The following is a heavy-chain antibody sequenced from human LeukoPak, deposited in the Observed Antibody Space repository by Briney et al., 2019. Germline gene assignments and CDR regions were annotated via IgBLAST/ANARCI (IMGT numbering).Heavy chain of an antibody. Sequence: ASVKVSCRASGYTFTSYDINWVRQATGQGLEWMGWMNPNSGNTGYAQKFQGRVTMTRNTSISTAYMELSSLRSEDTAVYYCARGPRPYDIRAFDIWGQGTMVTVSS. D-gene: IGHD3-9*01. CDR3: ARGPRPYDIRAFDI. CDR1: GYTFTSYD. V-gene: IGHV1-8*01. CDR2: MNPNSGNT. J-gene: IGHJ3*02.